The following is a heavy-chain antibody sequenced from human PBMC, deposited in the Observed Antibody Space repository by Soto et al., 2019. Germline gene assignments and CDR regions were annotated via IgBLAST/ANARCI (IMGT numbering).Heavy chain of an antibody. CDR1: GFTFSSYW. Sequence: LRLSCAASGFTFSSYWMSWVRQAPGKGLEWVANIKQDGSEKYYVDSVKGRFTISRDNAKNSLYLQMNSLRAEDTAVYYCARGPNTYYDFWSGYSHYYYGMDVWGQGTTVTVSS. CDR2: IKQDGSEK. J-gene: IGHJ6*02. CDR3: ARGPNTYYDFWSGYSHYYYGMDV. V-gene: IGHV3-7*03. D-gene: IGHD3-3*01.